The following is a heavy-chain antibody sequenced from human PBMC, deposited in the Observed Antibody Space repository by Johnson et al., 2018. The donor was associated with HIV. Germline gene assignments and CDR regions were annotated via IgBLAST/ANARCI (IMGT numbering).Heavy chain of an antibody. Sequence: QVQLVESGGGLVQPGGSLRLSCAASGFTFSSYAMHWVRQAPGTGLEWVAVISYDGSNKYYADSVKGRFTISSENAKNTLYLQMNSLRAEDTAVYYCARDGGNDYGDYVGGGALDIWGQGTMVTVSS. CDR3: ARDGGNDYGDYVGGGALDI. CDR1: GFTFSSYA. V-gene: IGHV3-30-3*01. CDR2: ISYDGSNK. D-gene: IGHD4-17*01. J-gene: IGHJ3*02.